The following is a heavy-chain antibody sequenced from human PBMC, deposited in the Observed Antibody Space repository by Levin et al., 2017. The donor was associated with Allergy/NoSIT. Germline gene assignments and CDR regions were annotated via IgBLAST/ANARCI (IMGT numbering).Heavy chain of an antibody. J-gene: IGHJ4*02. CDR2: IWYDGSNK. CDR1: GFTFSSYG. V-gene: IGHV3-33*01. Sequence: GGSLRLSCAASGFTFSSYGMHWVRQAPGKGLEWVAVIWYDGSNKYYADSVKGRFTISRDNSKNTLYLQMNSLRAEDTAVYYCARDGPNYYGSGTYYFDYWGQGTLVTVSS. D-gene: IGHD3-10*01. CDR3: ARDGPNYYGSGTYYFDY.